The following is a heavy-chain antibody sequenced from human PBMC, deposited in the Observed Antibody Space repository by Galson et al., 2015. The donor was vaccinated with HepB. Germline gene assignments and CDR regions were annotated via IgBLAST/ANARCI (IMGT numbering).Heavy chain of an antibody. CDR2: IYSGGAT. CDR3: ARDLNAYGDF. D-gene: IGHD4-17*01. Sequence: SLRLSCAASGFTVSTNFMSWVRQAPGKGLEWVSVIYSGGATYYADSVRGRFTISRDKSKNTLFLQMDSLRAEDTAVYYCARDLNAYGDFRGQGTLVTVSS. J-gene: IGHJ4*02. V-gene: IGHV3-66*01. CDR1: GFTVSTNF.